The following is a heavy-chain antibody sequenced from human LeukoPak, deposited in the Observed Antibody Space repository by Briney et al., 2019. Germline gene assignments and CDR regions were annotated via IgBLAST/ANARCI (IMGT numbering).Heavy chain of an antibody. J-gene: IGHJ6*03. V-gene: IGHV1-8*01. CDR1: GYTFTSYD. Sequence: GASVKVSCKASGYTFTSYDINWVRQATGQGLEWMGWMSPNSGNTGYAQKFQGRVTMTRNTSISTAYMELSSLRSEDTAVYYCARGAPSIMVRGVYYYYYYMDVWGKGTTVTISS. D-gene: IGHD3-10*01. CDR3: ARGAPSIMVRGVYYYYYYMDV. CDR2: MSPNSGNT.